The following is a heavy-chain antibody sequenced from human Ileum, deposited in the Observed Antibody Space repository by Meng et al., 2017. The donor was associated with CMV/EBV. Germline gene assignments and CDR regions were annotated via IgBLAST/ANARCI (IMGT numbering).Heavy chain of an antibody. CDR3: AREFRERWELGH. V-gene: IGHV1-18*01. J-gene: IGHJ4*02. CDR2: LSNHDGHT. D-gene: IGHD4-23*01. Sequence: CRASGYIFSNFGITWVRQAPGQGLEWMGYLSNHDGHTKYAKNVQGRVTMTADISTSTGYMELTSLTSDDTAVYYCAREFRERWELGHWGQGTLVTVSS. CDR1: GYIFSNFG.